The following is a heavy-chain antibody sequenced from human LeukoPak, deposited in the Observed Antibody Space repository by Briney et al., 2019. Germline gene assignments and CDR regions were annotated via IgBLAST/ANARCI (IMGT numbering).Heavy chain of an antibody. J-gene: IGHJ5*02. V-gene: IGHV4-38-2*01. CDR3: ARGGFYYDILTGYLT. CDR2: IYHSGST. Sequence: KPSETLSLICAVSGYSISSGYYWGWIRQPPGKGLEWIGSIYHSGSTYYNPSLKSRVTISVDTSKNQFSLKLSSVTAADTAVYYCARGGFYYDILTGYLTWGQGTLVTVSS. D-gene: IGHD3-9*01. CDR1: GYSISSGYY.